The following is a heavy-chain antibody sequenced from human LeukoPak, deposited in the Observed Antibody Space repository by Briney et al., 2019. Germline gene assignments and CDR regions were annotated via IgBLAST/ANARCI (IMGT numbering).Heavy chain of an antibody. Sequence: GGSLRLSCAASGFTFSSYWFHWVRHAPGKGLVWVSRINSDGSNTIYADSVKGRFTISRDNAKNTLSLQMNSLRAEDTAVYYCARENSGSPDYWGRGTLVTVSS. CDR1: GFTFSSYW. V-gene: IGHV3-74*01. CDR2: INSDGSNT. CDR3: ARENSGSPDY. J-gene: IGHJ4*02. D-gene: IGHD6-19*01.